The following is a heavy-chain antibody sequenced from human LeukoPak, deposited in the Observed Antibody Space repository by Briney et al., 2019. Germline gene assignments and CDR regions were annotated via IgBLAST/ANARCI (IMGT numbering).Heavy chain of an antibody. V-gene: IGHV1-2*06. J-gene: IGHJ4*02. D-gene: IGHD4-23*01. Sequence: ASVKVSYRTSGYTFTDYYMHWVRQAPGQGLEWMGRINPNSGGATYTQKFQGRVTVTRDTSISTTFMELSSLRFDDTAVYYCARGADYGGNQRDGYWGQGTLVTVSS. CDR3: ARGADYGGNQRDGY. CDR2: INPNSGGA. CDR1: GYTFTDYY.